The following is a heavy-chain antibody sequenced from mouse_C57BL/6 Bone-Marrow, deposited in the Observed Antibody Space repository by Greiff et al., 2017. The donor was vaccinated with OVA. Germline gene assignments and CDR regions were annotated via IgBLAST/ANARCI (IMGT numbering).Heavy chain of an antibody. CDR1: GYSFTDYY. Sequence: VQLQQSGPELVKPGASVQISCKASGYSFTDYYMNWVKQSTGKSLEWIGVINPNYGTTSYTQKFKDKATLTVDQSSSTAYMQLNSLTSEDSAVYYCAKSYGYCFAYWGQGTLVTVSA. D-gene: IGHD2-2*01. J-gene: IGHJ3*01. V-gene: IGHV1-39*01. CDR3: AKSYGYCFAY. CDR2: INPNYGTT.